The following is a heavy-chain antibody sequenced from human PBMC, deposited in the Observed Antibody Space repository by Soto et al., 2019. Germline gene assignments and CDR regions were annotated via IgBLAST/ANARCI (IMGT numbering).Heavy chain of an antibody. J-gene: IGHJ4*02. D-gene: IGHD6-19*01. CDR1: GFTFSNFA. CDR3: AKGKTSGWYYFDY. Sequence: EVQLLESGGDLVQPGGSLRLSCAASGFTFSNFAMSWVRQAPGRGLEWVSGISASGRDIHYADSVKDGFTVSRDNSKNTLYLQMNSLRAEDTAIYYCAKGKTSGWYYFDYWGQGALVTVSS. CDR2: ISASGRDI. V-gene: IGHV3-23*01.